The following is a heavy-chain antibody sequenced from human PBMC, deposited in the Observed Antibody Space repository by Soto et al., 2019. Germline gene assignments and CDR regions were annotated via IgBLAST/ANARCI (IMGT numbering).Heavy chain of an antibody. CDR3: AKGQHGYYYDSSGFDI. V-gene: IGHV3-23*01. Sequence: GGSLRLSCAASGFTFSSYAMSWGRQAPGKGLEWVSAISGSGGSTYYADSVKGRFTISRDNSKNTLYLQMNSLRAEDTAVYYCAKGQHGYYYDSSGFDIWGQGTMVTVSS. D-gene: IGHD3-22*01. CDR2: ISGSGGST. J-gene: IGHJ3*02. CDR1: GFTFSSYA.